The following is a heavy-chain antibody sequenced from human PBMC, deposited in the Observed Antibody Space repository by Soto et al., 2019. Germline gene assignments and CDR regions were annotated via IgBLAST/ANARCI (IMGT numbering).Heavy chain of an antibody. D-gene: IGHD3-9*01. V-gene: IGHV3-21*01. Sequence: LRLSCAASGFTFSSYSMNWVRQAPGKGLEWVSSISSSSSYIYYADSVKGRFTISRDNAKNSLYLQMNSLRAEDTAVYYCARGFYDILTGSHGMDVWGQGTTVTVSS. CDR1: GFTFSSYS. CDR3: ARGFYDILTGSHGMDV. J-gene: IGHJ6*02. CDR2: ISSSSSYI.